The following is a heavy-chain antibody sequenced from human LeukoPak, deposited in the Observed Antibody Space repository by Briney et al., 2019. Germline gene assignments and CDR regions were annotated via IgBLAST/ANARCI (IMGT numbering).Heavy chain of an antibody. J-gene: IGHJ4*02. CDR2: INHSGST. Sequence: PSETLSLTCTVSGGSISSYYWSWIRQPPGKGLEWIGKINHSGSTNYNPSLKSRVTISVDTSKNQFSLKLGSVTAADTAVYYCARAEASYFDWLSFDYWGQGTLVTVSS. CDR1: GGSISSYY. V-gene: IGHV4-34*01. D-gene: IGHD3-9*01. CDR3: ARAEASYFDWLSFDY.